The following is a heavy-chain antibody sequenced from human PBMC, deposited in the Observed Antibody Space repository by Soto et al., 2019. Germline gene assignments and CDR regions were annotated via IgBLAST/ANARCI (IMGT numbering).Heavy chain of an antibody. CDR3: AHPYLFNH. CDR1: GCMFSAYT. V-gene: IGHV3-21*06. J-gene: IGHJ1*01. Sequence: GGSLRLSCAASGCMFSAYTMNWVRQAPGKGLEWLSSISDDSSYIDYADSLRGRFTVSRDNARNSLYLQIDSLGVEDTAVYYGAHPYLFNHRGPGSLGIVSS. CDR2: ISDDSSYI. D-gene: IGHD2-21*01.